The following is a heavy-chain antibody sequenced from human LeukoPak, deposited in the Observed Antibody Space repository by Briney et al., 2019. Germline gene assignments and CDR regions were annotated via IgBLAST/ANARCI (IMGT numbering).Heavy chain of an antibody. CDR2: IWYDGSNK. D-gene: IGHD6-19*01. V-gene: IGHV3-33*01. J-gene: IGHJ4*02. CDR1: TFTFSSYS. CDR3: ASTSGWYEPSDY. Sequence: GGSLTLSCAASTFTFSSYSMQWVRQAPGKGLEWVAVIWYDGSNKYYADSVKGRFTISRDNYKNTLYLQKNSLRAEDTAVYYCASTSGWYEPSDYWGRGTLATVSS.